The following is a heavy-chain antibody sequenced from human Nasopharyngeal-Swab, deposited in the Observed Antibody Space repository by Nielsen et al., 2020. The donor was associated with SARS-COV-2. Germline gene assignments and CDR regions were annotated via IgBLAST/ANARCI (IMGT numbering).Heavy chain of an antibody. CDR3: ARASTIFGVVISYWFDP. J-gene: IGHJ5*02. CDR1: GGSISSGDYY. Sequence: SETLSLTCTVSGGSISSGDYYWSWIRQPPGKGLEWIGYIYYSGSTYYNPSLKSRVTISVDTSKNQFSLKLSSVTAADTAVYYCARASTIFGVVISYWFDPWGQGTLVTVSS. D-gene: IGHD3-3*01. CDR2: IYYSGST. V-gene: IGHV4-30-4*02.